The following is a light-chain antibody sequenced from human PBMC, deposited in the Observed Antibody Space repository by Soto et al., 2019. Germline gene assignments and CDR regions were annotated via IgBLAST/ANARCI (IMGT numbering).Light chain of an antibody. V-gene: IGLV2-8*01. CDR2: EVV. CDR1: KNDIGVYDF. J-gene: IGLJ1*01. CDR3: KSYAGSNTYV. Sequence: QSALTQPPSASGSPGQSVTISCTGTKNDIGVYDFVSWYQHHPGKAPRLIIYEVVHRPSGVPDRVSGSQSGNTASLTVFGLQAADEGDYFCKSYAGSNTYVFGSGTKLTVL.